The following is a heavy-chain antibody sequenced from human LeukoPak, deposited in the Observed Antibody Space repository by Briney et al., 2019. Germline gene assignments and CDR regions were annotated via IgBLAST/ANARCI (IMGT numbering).Heavy chain of an antibody. J-gene: IGHJ4*02. D-gene: IGHD2-8*01. CDR3: ATSPIVLMVYAHPYEQWLEYYFDY. V-gene: IGHV1-46*01. CDR1: GYTFTSNY. Sequence: ASVKVSCKASGYTFTSNYIHWVRQAPGQGLEWVGMIYPRDGSTSYAQKFQGRVTVTRDTSTSTVHMELSGLRSEDTAVYYCATSPIVLMVYAHPYEQWLEYYFDYWGQGTLVTVSS. CDR2: IYPRDGST.